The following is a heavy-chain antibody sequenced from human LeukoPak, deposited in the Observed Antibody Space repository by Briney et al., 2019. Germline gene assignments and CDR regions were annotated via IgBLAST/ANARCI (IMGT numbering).Heavy chain of an antibody. D-gene: IGHD6-6*01. Sequence: SQTLSLTCAVSGGSISSSSYYWGWIRQPPGKGLEWIGSIYYGGSTYYNPSLKSRVTISVDTSKNQFSLKLSSVTAADTAVYYCARHNPYSSSSRIDYWGQGTLVTVSS. CDR3: ARHNPYSSSSRIDY. V-gene: IGHV4-39*01. J-gene: IGHJ4*02. CDR1: GGSISSSSYY. CDR2: IYYGGST.